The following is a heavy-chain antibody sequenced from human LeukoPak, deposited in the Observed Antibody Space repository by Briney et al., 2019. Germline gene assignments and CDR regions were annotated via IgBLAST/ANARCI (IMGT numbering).Heavy chain of an antibody. Sequence: PSETLSLTCTVSGDSISTSSNCWGWIRQSPGKGLEWIGCASQSGSGSTFYTPSLKSRVTISVDRSKSQFSLTLSSVTAADTAVYYCVRRRSVLDWFDPWGQGTLVTVSS. CDR3: VRRRSVLDWFDP. J-gene: IGHJ5*02. CDR1: GDSISTSSNC. V-gene: IGHV4-39*01. CDR2: ASQSGSGST.